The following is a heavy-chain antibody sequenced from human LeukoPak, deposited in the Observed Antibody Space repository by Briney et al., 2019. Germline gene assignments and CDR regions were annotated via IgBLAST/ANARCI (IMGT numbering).Heavy chain of an antibody. CDR2: IIPIFGTA. CDR3: ASRSDWGSLYYYYMDV. J-gene: IGHJ6*03. Sequence: SVKVSCKASGGTFSSYAISWVRQAPGQGLEWMGGIIPIFGTANYAQKFQGRVTITTDESTSTACMELSSLRSEDTAVYYCASRSDWGSLYYYYMDVWGKGTTVTVSS. D-gene: IGHD7-27*01. CDR1: GGTFSSYA. V-gene: IGHV1-69*05.